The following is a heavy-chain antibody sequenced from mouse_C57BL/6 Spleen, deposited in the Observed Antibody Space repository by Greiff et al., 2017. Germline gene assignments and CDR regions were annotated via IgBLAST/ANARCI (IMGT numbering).Heavy chain of an antibody. Sequence: QVQLQQPGAELVKPGASVKMSCKASGYTFTSYWITWVKQRPGQGLEWIGDIYPGSGSTNYTETFKSKATLTVDTSSSTAYMQLSSLTSEDSAVYYCARSDYDYGTWFAYWGQGTLVTVSA. CDR1: GYTFTSYW. CDR3: ARSDYDYGTWFAY. D-gene: IGHD2-4*01. V-gene: IGHV1-55*01. CDR2: IYPGSGST. J-gene: IGHJ3*01.